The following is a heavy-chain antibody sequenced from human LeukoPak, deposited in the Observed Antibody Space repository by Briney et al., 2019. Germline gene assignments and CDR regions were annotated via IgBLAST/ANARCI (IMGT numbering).Heavy chain of an antibody. CDR3: ASSDCRRRGCQIFGSEAFDS. D-gene: IGHD3-3*01. Sequence: SETLSLTCSVSGGSMSRYYWSWIRQAPGKGLEWIGDIHSRGGTNYNPSLRGRVTLSVDTSQDQVSLKLHSVTAADTAVYYCASSDCRRRGCQIFGSEAFDSWGPGTQVTFSS. J-gene: IGHJ1*01. CDR2: IHSRGGT. CDR1: GGSMSRYY. V-gene: IGHV4-59*01.